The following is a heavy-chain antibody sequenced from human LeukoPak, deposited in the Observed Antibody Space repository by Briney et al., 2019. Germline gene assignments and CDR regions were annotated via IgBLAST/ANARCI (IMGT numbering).Heavy chain of an antibody. CDR1: GGSISSYY. V-gene: IGHV4-59*07. CDR2: IYYSGRP. Sequence: SDTLSLTCIVSGGSISSYYWSWMRQPPGKGLEWIGYIYYSGRPNYNPSLNSRVTISVDTSKNQFSLKLSSVPAADTGVYYCARGLMMAVAGRGEFHYWGQGTLVTVSS. D-gene: IGHD6-13*01. J-gene: IGHJ4*02. CDR3: ARGLMMAVAGRGEFHY.